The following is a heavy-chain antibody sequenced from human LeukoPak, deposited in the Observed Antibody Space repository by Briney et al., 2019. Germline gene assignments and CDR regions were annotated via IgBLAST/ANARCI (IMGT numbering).Heavy chain of an antibody. CDR3: ARGATKWIAAAGRGGFDY. CDR2: IFNVGST. V-gene: IGHV4-59*01. D-gene: IGHD6-13*01. Sequence: SETLSLTCNVSGGSIGTYYWSWLRQPPGKRLEWIGYIFNVGSTNYNPSFKSRVTISVDPSKIQISLILNSVTAADTAIYYCARGATKWIAAAGRGGFDYWGQGTLVTVSS. J-gene: IGHJ4*02. CDR1: GGSIGTYY.